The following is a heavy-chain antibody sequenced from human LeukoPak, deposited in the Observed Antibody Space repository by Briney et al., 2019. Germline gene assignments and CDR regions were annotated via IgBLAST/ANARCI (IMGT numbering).Heavy chain of an antibody. J-gene: IGHJ4*02. CDR1: GYTFTSYD. V-gene: IGHV1-8*01. Sequence: APVKVSCKASGYTFTSYDINWVRQATGQGREWMGWMNPNSGNTGYAQKFQGRVTMTRNTSISTAYMELSSLRSEDTAVYYCARAPGHNWNDYWGQGTLVTVSS. D-gene: IGHD1-1*01. CDR2: MNPNSGNT. CDR3: ARAPGHNWNDY.